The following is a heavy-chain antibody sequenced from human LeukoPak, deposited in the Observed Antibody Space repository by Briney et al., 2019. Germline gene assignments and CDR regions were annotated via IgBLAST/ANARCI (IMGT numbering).Heavy chain of an antibody. D-gene: IGHD6-19*01. CDR3: ASRGQTYNSRGPHFDY. V-gene: IGHV3-48*03. Sequence: HPGGSLRLSCTASGFTFSSYEMNWVRQAPGKGLEWVSCISSSGSTIYYADSVKGRFTISRDNAKNSLYLQMNSLRAEDTAVYYCASRGQTYNSRGPHFDYWGQGTLVTVSS. J-gene: IGHJ4*02. CDR2: ISSSGSTI. CDR1: GFTFSSYE.